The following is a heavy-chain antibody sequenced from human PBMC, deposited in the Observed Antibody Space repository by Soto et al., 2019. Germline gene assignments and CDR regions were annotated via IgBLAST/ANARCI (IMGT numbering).Heavy chain of an antibody. V-gene: IGHV3-21*01. CDR2: ISSGTTYF. D-gene: IGHD6-13*01. CDR1: GFTFSIST. CDR3: ARGDGTGLHSSGWSPRF. J-gene: IGHJ4*02. Sequence: EVQLVESGGGLVKPGGSLTPSCAASGFTFSISTMNWVRQAPGKRLEWVSSISSGTTYFYYADSVKGRFSISRDNAKHSLYLQMNSLRVEDTAVYYCARGDGTGLHSSGWSPRFWGQGTLVTVSS.